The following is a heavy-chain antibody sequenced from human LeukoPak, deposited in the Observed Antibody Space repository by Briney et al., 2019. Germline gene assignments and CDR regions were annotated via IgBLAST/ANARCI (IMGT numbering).Heavy chain of an antibody. Sequence: PGGSLRLSCEAYGFTLSTYWMNWVRQVPGKGRDWVANINPDGRGKRYVDSVKGRFTIARDNADNALSLQMNSLRAEDTAEYYCASWGAGGNSWGQGTLVTVSS. J-gene: IGHJ4*02. D-gene: IGHD3-16*01. CDR3: ASWGAGGNS. V-gene: IGHV3-7*01. CDR1: GFTLSTYW. CDR2: INPDGRGK.